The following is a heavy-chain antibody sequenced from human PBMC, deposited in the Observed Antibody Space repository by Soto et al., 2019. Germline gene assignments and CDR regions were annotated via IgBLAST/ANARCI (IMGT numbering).Heavy chain of an antibody. CDR1: GYTFTNFG. CDR2: ISAYNGNT. Sequence: GASVKVSCKASGYTFTNFGISWVRQAPGQGLEWMGWISAYNGNTNYAQKFQGRVTMTEDTSTDTAYMELSSLRSEDTAEYYCATLWNYVPGRWFDPWGQGTLVTVSS. CDR3: ATLWNYVPGRWFDP. V-gene: IGHV1-18*01. D-gene: IGHD1-7*01. J-gene: IGHJ5*02.